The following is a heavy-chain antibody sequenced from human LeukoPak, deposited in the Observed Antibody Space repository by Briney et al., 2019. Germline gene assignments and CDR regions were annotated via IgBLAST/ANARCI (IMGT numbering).Heavy chain of an antibody. V-gene: IGHV4-59*01. CDR2: IYYSGST. J-gene: IGHJ5*02. Sequence: PSETLSLTCTVSGGSISSYYWSWIRQPPGKGLEWIGYIYYSGSTNCNPSLKSRVTISVDTSKNQFSLKLSSVTAADTAVYYCARGIVVVPAAIPYWFDPWGQGTLVTVSS. CDR1: GGSISSYY. D-gene: IGHD2-2*01. CDR3: ARGIVVVPAAIPYWFDP.